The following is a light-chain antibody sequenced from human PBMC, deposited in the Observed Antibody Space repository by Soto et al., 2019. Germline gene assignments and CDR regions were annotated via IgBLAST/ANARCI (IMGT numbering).Light chain of an antibody. CDR3: QQYGSSPMYT. Sequence: ESVLTQSPGTLSLSPGERATLSCRASQSVSSNYLAWYQQKPGQAPRLLIYGASSRATGIPDRFSGRGSGTDFTLTISRLEPEDFAVYYCQQYGSSPMYTFGQGTKLEIK. CDR2: GAS. CDR1: QSVSSNY. V-gene: IGKV3-20*01. J-gene: IGKJ2*01.